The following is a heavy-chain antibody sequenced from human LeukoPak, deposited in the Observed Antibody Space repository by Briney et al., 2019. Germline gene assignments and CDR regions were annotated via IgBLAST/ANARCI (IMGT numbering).Heavy chain of an antibody. J-gene: IGHJ3*01. CDR2: INLNSGDT. CDR1: VYTFTDYY. Sequence: ASVNVSCKASVYTFTDYYVHWMRQAPGQGLEWMGWINLNSGDTRYAQRFQGRLTVTRDTSISTAYMDLNGLRSDDTAVYYCARDSIEAPGLVFDFWGQGTMVTISS. D-gene: IGHD6-13*01. CDR3: ARDSIEAPGLVFDF. V-gene: IGHV1-2*02.